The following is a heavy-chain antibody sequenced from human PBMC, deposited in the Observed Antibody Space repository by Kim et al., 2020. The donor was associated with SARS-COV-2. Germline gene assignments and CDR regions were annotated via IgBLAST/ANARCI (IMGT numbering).Heavy chain of an antibody. CDR3: AKDREEADYYYYGMDV. Sequence: SVQGRFTISRDNSKDTLYLQMYIRKAEDTAVYYCAKDREEADYYYYGMDVWGQGTTVTVSS. J-gene: IGHJ6*02. V-gene: IGHV3-23*01.